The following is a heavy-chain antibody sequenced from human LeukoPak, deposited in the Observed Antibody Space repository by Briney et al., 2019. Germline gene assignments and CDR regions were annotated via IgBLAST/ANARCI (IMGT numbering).Heavy chain of an antibody. Sequence: GGSLRLSCAASGFTFSSYAMSWVRQAPGKGLEWVSAISGSGGSTYYADSVKGRFTISRDNSKNTLYLQMNSPRAEDTAVYYCAKGPYYYGSGSYLEYYYYGMDVWGQGTTVTVSS. D-gene: IGHD3-10*01. CDR3: AKGPYYYGSGSYLEYYYYGMDV. CDR2: ISGSGGST. V-gene: IGHV3-23*01. CDR1: GFTFSSYA. J-gene: IGHJ6*02.